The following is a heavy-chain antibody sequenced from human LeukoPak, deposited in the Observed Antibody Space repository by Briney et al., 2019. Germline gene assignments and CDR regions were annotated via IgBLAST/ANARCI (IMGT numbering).Heavy chain of an antibody. Sequence: GGSLRLSCAASGFTFNNYWMHWVRQAPGKGLVWVSRINNDGSSTSYADSVKGRFTISRDNAKNTLFLQMHSLRADDTAVYYCARSFGGTYYFDYWGQGTLVTVSS. CDR3: ARSFGGTYYFDY. V-gene: IGHV3-74*03. D-gene: IGHD1-26*01. CDR1: GFTFNNYW. CDR2: INNDGSST. J-gene: IGHJ4*02.